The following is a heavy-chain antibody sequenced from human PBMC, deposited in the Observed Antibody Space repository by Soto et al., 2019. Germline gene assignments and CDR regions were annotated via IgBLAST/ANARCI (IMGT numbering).Heavy chain of an antibody. V-gene: IGHV3-21*01. D-gene: IGHD4-17*01. Sequence: PGGSLRLSCAASGFTFSTYSMNWVRQAPGKGLEWVSSITSASGYLYYADSVKGRFTISRDNAKNSLYLQMHSLRAEDTAMYYRARDKDYGGILDDWGQGALVTVAS. CDR1: GFTFSTYS. J-gene: IGHJ4*02. CDR3: ARDKDYGGILDD. CDR2: ITSASGYL.